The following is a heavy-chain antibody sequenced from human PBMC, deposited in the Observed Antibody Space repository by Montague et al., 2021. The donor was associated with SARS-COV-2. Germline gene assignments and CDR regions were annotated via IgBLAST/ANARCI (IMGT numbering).Heavy chain of an antibody. CDR1: GGSISSGSYD. J-gene: IGHJ4*02. V-gene: IGHV4-61*02. CDR3: AGESLHLTGYYNDYFDY. CDR2: IYTSGST. Sequence: TLSLTCTGSGGSISSGSYDWNWIRQPAGKGLEWIGRIYTSGSTNYXPSLKSRVTISVDTSKNQFSLKLSSVTAADTAVYYCAGESLHLTGYYNDYFDYWGQGTLVTVSS. D-gene: IGHD3-9*01.